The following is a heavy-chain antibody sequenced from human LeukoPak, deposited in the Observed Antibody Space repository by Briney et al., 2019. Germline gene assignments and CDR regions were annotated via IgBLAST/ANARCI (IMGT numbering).Heavy chain of an antibody. CDR1: GGSISSSNW. CDR3: AKSNGYGLVDI. CDR2: IYHSGNT. J-gene: IGHJ3*02. V-gene: IGHV4-4*02. D-gene: IGHD3-10*01. Sequence: PSETLSLTCAVSGGSISSSNWWSWVRQPPGKGLEWIGEIYHSGNTNYNPSLKSRVTILEDKSKNQFSLKLNSVTAADTAVYYCAKSNGYGLVDIWGQGTMVTVSS.